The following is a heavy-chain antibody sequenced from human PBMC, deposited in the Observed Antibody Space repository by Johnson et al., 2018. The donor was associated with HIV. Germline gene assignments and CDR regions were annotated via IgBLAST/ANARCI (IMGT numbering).Heavy chain of an antibody. D-gene: IGHD6-19*01. CDR3: AKGGSAVAVAFDI. CDR2: ISYDGTKK. V-gene: IGHV3-30-3*01. CDR1: GFPFSTYA. J-gene: IGHJ3*02. Sequence: QVQLVESGGGVVQPGRSLRLSCVASGFPFSTYAIHWVRQAPGKGLEWLAVISYDGTKKYYADSVKGRFTISRDNAKNSLYLQMNSLRAEDTAGYYCAKGGSAVAVAFDIWGQGTMVTVSS.